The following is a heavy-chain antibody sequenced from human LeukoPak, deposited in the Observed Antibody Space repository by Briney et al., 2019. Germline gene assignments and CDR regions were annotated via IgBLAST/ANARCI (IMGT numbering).Heavy chain of an antibody. CDR1: EYDFRAYT. D-gene: IGHD2-2*01. CDR3: VRGDNRDQ. Sequence: GGSLSLSCVASEYDFRAYTFTWVRQAPGKGLEYVSSISKSSALKYYSESVRGRFTISRDNAENSLYLDMSNLGAEDTAVYFCVRGDNRDQWGQGTLVTVSS. V-gene: IGHV3-21*01. J-gene: IGHJ4*02. CDR2: ISKSSALK.